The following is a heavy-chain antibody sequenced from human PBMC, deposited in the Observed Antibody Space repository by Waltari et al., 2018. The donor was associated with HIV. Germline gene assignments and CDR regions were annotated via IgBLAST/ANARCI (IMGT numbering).Heavy chain of an antibody. CDR3: ASRDFNLLPPRGLDP. D-gene: IGHD3-10*01. CDR2: INSADGNT. CDR1: GDTFIKYI. V-gene: IGHV1-3*01. Sequence: QVQLVQSGAEVRKPGASVKVSCKVSGDTFIKYIIHWVRQAPGQSLEWMGWINSADGNTKSSQAFQGRVTITRDTSASTVYMDLTSLRSEDTAVYYCASRDFNLLPPRGLDPWGQGTLLIISS. J-gene: IGHJ5*02.